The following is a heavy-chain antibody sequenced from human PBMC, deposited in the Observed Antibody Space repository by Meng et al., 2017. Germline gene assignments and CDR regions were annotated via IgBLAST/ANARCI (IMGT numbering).Heavy chain of an antibody. CDR3: ARVKDSGAHFHS. V-gene: IGHV3-53*01. J-gene: IGHJ4*02. CDR2: IYSGGST. D-gene: IGHD4-17*01. Sequence: GESLKSDGAASGGTVSSNYMSWVRQAPGKGLEWVSVIYSGGSTYYADSVKGRFTISRDNSKNTLYLQMNSLRAEDTAVYYCARVKDSGAHFHSWVQGTLVTVSS. CDR1: GGTVSSNY.